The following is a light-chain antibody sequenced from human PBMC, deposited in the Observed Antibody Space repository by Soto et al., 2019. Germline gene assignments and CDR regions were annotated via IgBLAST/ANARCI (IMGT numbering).Light chain of an antibody. Sequence: EIVLTQSPGTLSLSPGERATLSCRASQSVSSSYLAWYQQKPGQAPRLLIYGASSRATGIPDRFSGSGSGTDFTLTISRLEPEDFALYYCQQSGSSPPWTFGQGTRVVIK. CDR2: GAS. CDR1: QSVSSSY. CDR3: QQSGSSPPWT. V-gene: IGKV3-20*01. J-gene: IGKJ1*01.